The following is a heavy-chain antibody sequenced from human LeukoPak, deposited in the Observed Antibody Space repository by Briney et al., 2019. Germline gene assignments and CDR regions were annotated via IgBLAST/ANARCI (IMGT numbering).Heavy chain of an antibody. J-gene: IGHJ4*02. Sequence: GASVKVSCKASGYSFTSNYIHWVRQAPGQGLEWMGMIYPRDGSTSYAQKFQGRVTITRDTSASTAYMELSSLRSEDTAVYYCARADDYEDPPVLFDYWGQGTLVTVSS. V-gene: IGHV1-46*01. D-gene: IGHD4-17*01. CDR3: ARADDYEDPPVLFDY. CDR1: GYSFTSNY. CDR2: IYPRDGST.